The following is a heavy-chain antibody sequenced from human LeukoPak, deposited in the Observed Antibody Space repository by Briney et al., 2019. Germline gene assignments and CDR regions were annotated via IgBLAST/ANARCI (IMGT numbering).Heavy chain of an antibody. J-gene: IGHJ4*02. D-gene: IGHD5-12*01. V-gene: IGHV3-30*02. CDR3: AKDRLDSGYESPGLDY. CDR2: IRDDGSNK. CDR1: GFTFSSYG. Sequence: PGGSLRLSCAASGFTFSSYGMHWVRQAPGKGLEWVAFIRDDGSNKYYADSVKGRFTISRDNSKNTLYLQMNSLRAEDTAVYYCAKDRLDSGYESPGLDYWGQGTLVTVSS.